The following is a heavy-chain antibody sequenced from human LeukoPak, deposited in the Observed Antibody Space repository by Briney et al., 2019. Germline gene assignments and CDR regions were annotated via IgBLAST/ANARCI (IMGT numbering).Heavy chain of an antibody. Sequence: GGSLRLSCEASGFSFSSHWMHWVRQVPGKGLVWVARIKSDGGGIIYADSVKGRFAISRDNPRNTLYLQMNSLSGEDTAVYYCARERGVSHPFDYWGQGTLVTVSS. D-gene: IGHD2-21*01. CDR3: ARERGVSHPFDY. CDR1: GFSFSSHW. J-gene: IGHJ4*02. CDR2: IKSDGGGI. V-gene: IGHV3-74*01.